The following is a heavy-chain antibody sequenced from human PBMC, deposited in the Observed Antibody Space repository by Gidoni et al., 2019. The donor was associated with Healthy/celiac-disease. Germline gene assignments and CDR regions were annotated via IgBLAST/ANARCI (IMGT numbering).Heavy chain of an antibody. J-gene: IGHJ6*02. CDR2: ISSSSSYI. CDR1: GFTFSSYS. Sequence: EVQLVESGGGLVKPGGSLRRSCAASGFTFSSYSMNWVRQAPGKGLEWVSSISSSSSYIYYADSVKGRFTISRDNAKNSLYLQMNSLRAEDTAVYYCARDGYCSSTSCYVGNYYYYGMDVWGQGTTVTVSS. V-gene: IGHV3-21*01. D-gene: IGHD2-2*03. CDR3: ARDGYCSSTSCYVGNYYYYGMDV.